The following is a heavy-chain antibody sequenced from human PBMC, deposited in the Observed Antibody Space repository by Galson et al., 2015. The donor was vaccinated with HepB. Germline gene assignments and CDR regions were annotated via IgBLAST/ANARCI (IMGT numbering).Heavy chain of an antibody. D-gene: IGHD2-2*01. Sequence: SLRLSCAASGFTFSSYWMHWVRQAPGKGLVWVSRINSDGSSTSYADSVKGRFTISRDNAKNTLYLQMNSLRAEDTAVYYCARDTLGYCSSTSCYGDAFDIWGQGTMVTVSS. CDR2: INSDGSST. V-gene: IGHV3-74*01. J-gene: IGHJ3*02. CDR3: ARDTLGYCSSTSCYGDAFDI. CDR1: GFTFSSYW.